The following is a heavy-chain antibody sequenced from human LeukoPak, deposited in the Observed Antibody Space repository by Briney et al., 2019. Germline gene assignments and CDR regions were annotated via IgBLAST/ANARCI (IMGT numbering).Heavy chain of an antibody. Sequence: GESLKISCKGSGYSFTSYWIGWVRQMPGKGLEWMGIIYPGDSDTRYSPSFQDQVTISADKSISTAYLQWSSLKASDTAMYYCATRSSGYYDIFDYWGQGTLVTVSS. D-gene: IGHD3-22*01. CDR2: IYPGDSDT. CDR3: ATRSSGYYDIFDY. J-gene: IGHJ4*02. V-gene: IGHV5-51*01. CDR1: GYSFTSYW.